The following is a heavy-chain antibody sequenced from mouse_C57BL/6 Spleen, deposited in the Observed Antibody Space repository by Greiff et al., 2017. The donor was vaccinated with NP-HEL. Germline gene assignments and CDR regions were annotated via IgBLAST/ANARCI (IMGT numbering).Heavy chain of an antibody. Sequence: EVQLQESGPELVKPGASVKIPCKASGYTFTDYNMDWVKQSHGKSLEWIGDINPNNGGTIYNQKFKGKATLTVDKSSSTAYMELRSLTSEDTAVYYCARYDGSRGNWFAYWGQGTLVTVSA. J-gene: IGHJ3*01. CDR1: GYTFTDYN. CDR2: INPNNGGT. D-gene: IGHD1-1*01. CDR3: ARYDGSRGNWFAY. V-gene: IGHV1-18*01.